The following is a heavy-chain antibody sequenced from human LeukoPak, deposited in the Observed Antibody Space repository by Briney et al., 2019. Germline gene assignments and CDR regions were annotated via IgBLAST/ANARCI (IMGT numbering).Heavy chain of an antibody. CDR2: IYYSGST. CDR1: GGSISSYY. CDR3: ARDWLSIVVVPAAIRGDYYFDY. D-gene: IGHD2-2*02. Sequence: SETLSLTCTVSGGSISSYYWSWIRQPPGKGLEWIGYIYYSGSTNYNPSLKSRVTISVDTSKNQFSLQLGSVTAEDTAVYYCARDWLSIVVVPAAIRGDYYFDYWGQGTLVTVSS. J-gene: IGHJ4*02. V-gene: IGHV4-59*01.